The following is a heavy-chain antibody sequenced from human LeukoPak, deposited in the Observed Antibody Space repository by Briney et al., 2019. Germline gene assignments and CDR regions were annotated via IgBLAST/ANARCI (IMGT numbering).Heavy chain of an antibody. Sequence: PGGPLRLSRAASGFTFSSYTMNWVRQAPGKGLEWVSSISSSSSYIYYADSVKGRFTISRDNAKNSLYLQMNSLRAEDTAVYYCARDFEARATLSLTSDYWGQGTLVTVS. V-gene: IGHV3-21*01. CDR3: ARDFEARATLSLTSDY. D-gene: IGHD1-26*01. CDR1: GFTFSSYT. J-gene: IGHJ4*02. CDR2: ISSSSSYI.